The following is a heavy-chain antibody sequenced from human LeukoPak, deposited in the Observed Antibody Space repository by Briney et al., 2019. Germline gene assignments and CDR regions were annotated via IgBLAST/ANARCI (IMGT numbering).Heavy chain of an antibody. CDR1: GFTFNSYW. D-gene: IGHD3-10*01. J-gene: IGHJ4*02. CDR3: AREGTYYYGSGSYYGDDY. Sequence: GGSLRLSCAASGFTFNSYWMSWVRQAPGKGLEWVANIKQDGSEKYYVDSVKGRFTISRDNAKNSLYLQMNSLRAEDTAVYYCAREGTYYYGSGSYYGDDYWGQGTLVTVSS. CDR2: IKQDGSEK. V-gene: IGHV3-7*01.